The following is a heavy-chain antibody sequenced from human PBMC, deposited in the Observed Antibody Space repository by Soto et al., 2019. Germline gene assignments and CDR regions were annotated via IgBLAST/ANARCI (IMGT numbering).Heavy chain of an antibody. CDR1: GFSFSSYA. D-gene: IGHD3-10*01. CDR3: ARESREDRGVIPQNWFAP. CDR2: FSYVGINK. Sequence: HLGGSLRLSCAASGFSFSSYAIHWVRQAPGTGLEWVAVFSYVGINKYYADSVKGRFTISRDNSKNPLYLQMNSLRAEDTALYYCARESREDRGVIPQNWFAPREQGTLVTASS. J-gene: IGHJ5*02. V-gene: IGHV3-30-3*01.